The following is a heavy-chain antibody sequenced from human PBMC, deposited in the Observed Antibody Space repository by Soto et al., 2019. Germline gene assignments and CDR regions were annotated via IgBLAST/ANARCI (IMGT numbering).Heavy chain of an antibody. CDR3: ARESSGYSSYFDY. V-gene: IGHV3-74*01. CDR1: GVTFSYSW. Sequence: GGSLRLSCAGSGVTFSYSWIHWVRQAPGQGLAWVSRVSRDGISTTYAESVKGRFTISRDFAKKTVYLQMNSLTAEDTAVYYCARESSGYSSYFDYWGQGTLVTVSS. J-gene: IGHJ4*02. D-gene: IGHD5-12*01. CDR2: VSRDGIST.